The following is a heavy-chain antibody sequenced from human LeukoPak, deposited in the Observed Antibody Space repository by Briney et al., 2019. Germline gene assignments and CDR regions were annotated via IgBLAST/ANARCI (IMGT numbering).Heavy chain of an antibody. V-gene: IGHV4-30-4*01. Sequence: SETLSLTCTVSGGSIISGDYYWGWIRQSPGKGLEWIGYIYYTGTTYYNPSLKSRVNMSIDTSKNQFSLKLNSVTAADTAVYYCARDIGGVTPPFYWSQGTLVTVSS. CDR2: IYYTGTT. J-gene: IGHJ4*02. CDR3: ARDIGGVTPPFY. CDR1: GGSIISGDYY. D-gene: IGHD2-21*02.